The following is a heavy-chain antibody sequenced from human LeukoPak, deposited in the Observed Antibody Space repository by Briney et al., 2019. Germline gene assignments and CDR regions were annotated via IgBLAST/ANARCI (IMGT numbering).Heavy chain of an antibody. CDR1: GFTFSTYV. CDR3: VRDLTHR. J-gene: IGHJ5*02. CDR2: ISGSGGST. V-gene: IGHV3-23*01. Sequence: GGSLRLSCAASGFTFSTYVMSWVRQAPGKGLEWVSAISGSGGSTYYADSVKGRFTISRDNSKNTLYLQMNSLRADDTAVYYCVRDLTHRWGQGTLVTVSS.